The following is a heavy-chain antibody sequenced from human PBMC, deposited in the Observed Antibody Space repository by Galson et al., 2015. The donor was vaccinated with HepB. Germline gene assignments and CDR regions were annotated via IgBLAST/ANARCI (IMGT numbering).Heavy chain of an antibody. CDR2: TNRDGSVT. J-gene: IGHJ4*02. CDR1: GFTFSSYF. Sequence: SLRLSCAASGFTFSSYFMDWVRQAPGKGLVWVSDTNRDGSVTRYADSVKGRVTISRDNAKNMLYLQMNSLRVDDAAIYYCARGGVVGGTANWGPGPLVTVSS. CDR3: ARGGVVGGTAN. D-gene: IGHD6-19*01. V-gene: IGHV3-74*01.